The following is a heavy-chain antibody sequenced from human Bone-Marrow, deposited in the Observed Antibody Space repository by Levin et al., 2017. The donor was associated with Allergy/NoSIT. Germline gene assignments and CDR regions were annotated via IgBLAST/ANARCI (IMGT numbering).Heavy chain of an antibody. Sequence: PWASVKVSCKASGYTFTSYIMNWVRQAPGQGLEWMGWINTNTGNPTYAQGFTGRFVFSLDTSVSTAYLQISSLKAEDTAVYYCARDLTSGWLRNDAFDIWGQGTMVTVSS. V-gene: IGHV7-4-1*02. CDR3: ARDLTSGWLRNDAFDI. D-gene: IGHD6-19*01. J-gene: IGHJ3*02. CDR1: GYTFTSYI. CDR2: INTNTGNP.